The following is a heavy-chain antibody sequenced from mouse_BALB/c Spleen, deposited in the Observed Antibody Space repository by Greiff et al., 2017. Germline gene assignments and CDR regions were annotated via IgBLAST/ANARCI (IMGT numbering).Heavy chain of an antibody. CDR3: ARSPSTMITTCAMDY. J-gene: IGHJ4*01. CDR2: ISSGSSTI. V-gene: IGHV5-17*02. Sequence: EVQLVESGGGLVQPGGSRKLSCAASGFTFSSFGMHWVRQAPEKGLEWVAYISSGSSTIYYADTVKGRFTISRDNPKNTLFLQMTSLRSEDTAMYYCARSPSTMITTCAMDYWGQGTSVTVSS. CDR1: GFTFSSFG. D-gene: IGHD2-4*01.